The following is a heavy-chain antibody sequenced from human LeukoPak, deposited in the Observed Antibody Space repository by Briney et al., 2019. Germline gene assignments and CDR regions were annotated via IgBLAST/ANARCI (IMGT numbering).Heavy chain of an antibody. CDR2: ISSSGSTI. Sequence: GGSLRLSCAASGFTFSSYEMNWVRQAPGKGLEWVSYISSSGSTIYYADSVKGRFTISRDNAKSSLYLQMNSLRAEDTAVYYRARDQVVTMVRGVSMVDYWGQGTLVTVSS. D-gene: IGHD3-10*01. V-gene: IGHV3-48*03. CDR1: GFTFSSYE. CDR3: ARDQVVTMVRGVSMVDY. J-gene: IGHJ4*02.